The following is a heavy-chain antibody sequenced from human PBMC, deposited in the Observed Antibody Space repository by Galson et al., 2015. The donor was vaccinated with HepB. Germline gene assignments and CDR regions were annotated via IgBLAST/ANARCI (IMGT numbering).Heavy chain of an antibody. Sequence: SCKASGYTFTSYRIRWVRQAPGQGLESKGWISAYNGNTNYAQKLQSRVTMTTDTSTSTAYMELRSLRSDDTAVYYCARDPEGYDILTGYYFRAIFDFDYWGQGTLVTVSS. CDR3: ARDPEGYDILTGYYFRAIFDFDY. J-gene: IGHJ4*02. V-gene: IGHV1-18*01. CDR1: GYTFTSYR. D-gene: IGHD3-9*01. CDR2: ISAYNGNT.